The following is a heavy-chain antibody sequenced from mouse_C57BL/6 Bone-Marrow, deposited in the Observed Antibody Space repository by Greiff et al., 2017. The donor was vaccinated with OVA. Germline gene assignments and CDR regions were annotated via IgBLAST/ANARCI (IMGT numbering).Heavy chain of an antibody. D-gene: IGHD3-1*01. CDR1: GFSFNTYA. V-gene: IGHV10-1*01. J-gene: IGHJ2*01. Sequence: DVQLQESGGGLVQPKGSLKLSCAASGFSFNTYAMNWVRQAPGKGLEWVARIRSKSNNYATYYADSVKDRFTISRDDSESMLYLQMNNLKTEDTAMYYCVRQAGQDFDYWGQGTTLTVSS. CDR2: IRSKSNNYAT. CDR3: VRQAGQDFDY.